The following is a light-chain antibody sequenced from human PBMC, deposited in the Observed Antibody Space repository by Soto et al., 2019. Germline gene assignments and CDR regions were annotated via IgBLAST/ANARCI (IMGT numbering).Light chain of an antibody. J-gene: IGKJ2*01. V-gene: IGKV3-15*01. Sequence: ETVMTQSPVTLSVCPGERATLSCRASQTVSRNLAWYQQKPGQPPRLLIYGASTRATGIPARFSGSGSGTEFTLTISSLQSEDFAVYYCQQYDNYPPYTFGQGTKLEMK. CDR1: QTVSRN. CDR2: GAS. CDR3: QQYDNYPPYT.